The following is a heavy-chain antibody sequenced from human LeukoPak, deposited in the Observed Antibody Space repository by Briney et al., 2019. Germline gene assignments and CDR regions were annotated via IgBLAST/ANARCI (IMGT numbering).Heavy chain of an antibody. D-gene: IGHD5-12*01. Sequence: SETLSLTCTVSGGSISSGGYYWSWIRQHPGKGLEWIGYIYYSGSTYCNPSLKTRVTISVDTSKNQFSLRLSSVTAADTAVYYCATLRRGGRRSLMFAPWGQGTLVTVSS. CDR3: ATLRRGGRRSLMFAP. CDR1: GGSISSGGYY. CDR2: IYYSGST. J-gene: IGHJ5*02. V-gene: IGHV4-31*03.